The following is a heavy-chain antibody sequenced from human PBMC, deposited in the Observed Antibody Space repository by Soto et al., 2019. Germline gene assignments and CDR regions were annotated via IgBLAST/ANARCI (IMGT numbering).Heavy chain of an antibody. CDR1: GFTFSSYA. D-gene: IGHD3-22*01. V-gene: IGHV3-23*01. CDR3: AKDVYDSSGYYPYYYYYGMDV. Sequence: PGGSLRLSCAASGFTFSSYAMSWVRQAPGKGLEWVSAISGSGGSTYYADSVKGRFTISRDNSKNTLYLQMSSLRADDTAVYYCAKDVYDSSGYYPYYYYYGMDVWGQGTTVTVSS. J-gene: IGHJ6*02. CDR2: ISGSGGST.